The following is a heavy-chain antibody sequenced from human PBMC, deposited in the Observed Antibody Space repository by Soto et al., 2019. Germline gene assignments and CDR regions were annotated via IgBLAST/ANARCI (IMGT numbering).Heavy chain of an antibody. D-gene: IGHD3-10*01. Sequence: ESGGGLVQPGGSLRLSCAASGFTFSSYDMHWVRQATGKGLAWVSAIGTAGDTYYPGSVKGRFTISRENAKNSLYLQMNSLRAGDTAVYYCARGVRYYGSGSYYKDYYYYMDVWGKGTTVTVSS. J-gene: IGHJ6*03. V-gene: IGHV3-13*01. CDR1: GFTFSSYD. CDR2: IGTAGDT. CDR3: ARGVRYYGSGSYYKDYYYYMDV.